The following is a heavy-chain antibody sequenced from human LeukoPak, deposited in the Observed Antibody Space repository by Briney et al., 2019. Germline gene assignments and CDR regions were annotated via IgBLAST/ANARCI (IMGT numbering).Heavy chain of an antibody. CDR3: ASGSYGAYDFDY. D-gene: IGHD4-17*01. J-gene: IGHJ4*02. CDR2: IYSTGST. V-gene: IGHV4-4*07. CDR1: GGFITNYY. Sequence: PSETLSLTCTFSGGFITNYYWSWVRQPAGKGLEWIGRIYSTGSTNYSPSLKSRVTMSVDTSKKQFSLKLNSVTAADTAVYYCASGSYGAYDFDYWGQGALVTVSS.